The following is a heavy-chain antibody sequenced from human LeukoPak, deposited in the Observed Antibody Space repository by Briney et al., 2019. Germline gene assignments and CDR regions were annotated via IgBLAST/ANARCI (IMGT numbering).Heavy chain of an antibody. CDR1: GFSFRDYT. J-gene: IGHJ4*02. Sequence: GGSLRLSCAASGFSFRDYTMNWVRQAPGKGLEWVSGIYGSGGRQTFYADSVRGRFSISRDDSRHVVFLQMDSLRVEDTAVYYCAKDHSHDCGGDCYYGYWGQGTLVTVSS. D-gene: IGHD2-21*02. CDR3: AKDHSHDCGGDCYYGY. V-gene: IGHV3-23*01. CDR2: IYGSGGRQT.